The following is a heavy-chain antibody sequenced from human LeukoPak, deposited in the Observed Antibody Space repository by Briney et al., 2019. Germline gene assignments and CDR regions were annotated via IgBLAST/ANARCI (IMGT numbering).Heavy chain of an antibody. CDR3: ARVRYSGYDFQPSAEYFHH. V-gene: IGHV3-30*04. CDR2: ISYDGSNK. D-gene: IGHD5-12*01. Sequence: GGSLRLSCAASGFTLSTYAMHWVCQAPGKGLDWVAVISYDGSNKYYADSVKGRFTISRDNSENTLYLQMNSLRAEDTAVYYCARVRYSGYDFQPSAEYFHHWGQGTLVTVSS. J-gene: IGHJ1*01. CDR1: GFTLSTYA.